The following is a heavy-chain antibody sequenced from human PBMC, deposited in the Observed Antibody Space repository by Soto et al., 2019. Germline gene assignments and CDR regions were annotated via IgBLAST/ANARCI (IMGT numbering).Heavy chain of an antibody. CDR1: GFTFSSYG. CDR3: AKDRSRVGIGPFDY. Sequence: GGSLRLSCAASGFTFSSYGMHWVRQAPGKGLEWVAVISYDGSNKYYADSVKGRFTISRDNSKNTLYLQMNSLRAEDTAVYYCAKDRSRVGIGPFDYWGQGTLVTVSS. V-gene: IGHV3-30*18. D-gene: IGHD1-26*01. CDR2: ISYDGSNK. J-gene: IGHJ4*02.